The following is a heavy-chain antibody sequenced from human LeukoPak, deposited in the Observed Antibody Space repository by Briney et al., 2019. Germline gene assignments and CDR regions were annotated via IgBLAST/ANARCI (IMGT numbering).Heavy chain of an antibody. Sequence: GGSLRLSCVASGVTFSSDYMSWVRQAPGKGLEWVSVIYGGGTTYYADSVKGKFTISRDNSKNTLFRQMNGLRVDDTAVYYCARDPGIANGMVDWGQGTTVTVFS. CDR2: IYGGGTT. D-gene: IGHD1-26*01. J-gene: IGHJ6*02. V-gene: IGHV3-66*01. CDR3: ARDPGIANGMVD. CDR1: GVTFSSDY.